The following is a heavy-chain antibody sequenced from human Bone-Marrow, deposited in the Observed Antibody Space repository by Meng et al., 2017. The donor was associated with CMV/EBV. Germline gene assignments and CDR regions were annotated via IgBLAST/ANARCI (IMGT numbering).Heavy chain of an antibody. CDR3: ARVRYGDYYGMDV. D-gene: IGHD4-17*01. CDR1: GYTFTGYY. CDR2: INPNSGGT. Sequence: ASVKVSCKASGYTFTGYYMHWVRQAPGQGLEWMGWINPNSGGTNYAQKFQGRVTMTRDTSISTAYMELRSLRSDDTAVYYCARVRYGDYYGMDVWGQGTTVTV. V-gene: IGHV1-2*02. J-gene: IGHJ6*02.